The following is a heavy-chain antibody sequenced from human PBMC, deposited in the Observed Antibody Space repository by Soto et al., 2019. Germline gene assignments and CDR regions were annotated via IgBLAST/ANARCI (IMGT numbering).Heavy chain of an antibody. CDR1: GGSISTGAYY. CDR3: AAYHLEDQTNWFDP. V-gene: IGHV4-31*03. CDR2: TYFIGST. D-gene: IGHD1-1*01. J-gene: IGHJ5*02. Sequence: PSETLSLTCTVSGGSISTGAYYWGWIRQVPGKGLEWIGYTYFIGSTYYNPSLTSRVTILVDTSKNQFSLNLSSVTAADTAVYYCAAYHLEDQTNWFDPWGQGTLVTVSS.